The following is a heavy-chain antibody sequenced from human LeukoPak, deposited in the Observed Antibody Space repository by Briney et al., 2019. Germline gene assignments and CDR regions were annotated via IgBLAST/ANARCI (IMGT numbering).Heavy chain of an antibody. CDR2: IYYSGST. CDR3: ASAGELEIGYYYGMDV. V-gene: IGHV4-59*01. J-gene: IGHJ6*02. D-gene: IGHD1-1*01. Sequence: SETLSLTCTVSGGSISSYYWSWIRQPPGKGLEWIGYIYYSGSTNYNPSLKSRVTISVDTSKNQFSLKLSSVTAADTAVYYCASAGELEIGYYYGMDVWGQGTTVTVSS. CDR1: GGSISSYY.